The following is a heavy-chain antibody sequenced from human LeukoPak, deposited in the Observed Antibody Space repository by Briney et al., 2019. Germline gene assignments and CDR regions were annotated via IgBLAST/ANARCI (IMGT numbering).Heavy chain of an antibody. CDR2: ISYDGSNK. Sequence: PGRSLRLSCAASGFTFSSYAMHWVRQAPGKGLEWVAVISYDGSNKYYADSVKGRFTISRDNSKNTLYLQMNSLRAEDTAVFYCARDVGQQPDYWGQEPLVTVSS. CDR3: ARDVGQQPDY. J-gene: IGHJ4*02. D-gene: IGHD1/OR15-1a*01. V-gene: IGHV3-30-3*01. CDR1: GFTFSSYA.